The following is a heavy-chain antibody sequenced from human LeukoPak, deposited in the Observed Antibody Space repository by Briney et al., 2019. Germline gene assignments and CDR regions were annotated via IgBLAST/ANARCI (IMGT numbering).Heavy chain of an antibody. CDR3: ARRRVGRPSDY. CDR1: GGSFSGYY. V-gene: IGHV4-34*01. CDR2: INHSGST. Sequence: PSETLSLTCAVYGGSFSGYYWSWIRQPPGKGLEWIGEINHSGSTNYNPSLKSRVTISVDTSKNQFSLKLSSVTAADTAVYYCARRRVGRPSDYWGQGTLVTVSS. J-gene: IGHJ4*02. D-gene: IGHD1-26*01.